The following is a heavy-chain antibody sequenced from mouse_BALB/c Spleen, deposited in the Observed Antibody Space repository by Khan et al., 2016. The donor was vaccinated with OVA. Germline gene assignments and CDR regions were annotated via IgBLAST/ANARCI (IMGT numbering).Heavy chain of an antibody. Sequence: QVQLQQSGAELVKPGASVKLSCKASGYMFSTYDINWVRQRPEQGLEWIGWIFPGVDSTKYYEKFKGKATLTTDKSSGTAYMQLSRLTSEDSAVYFCARHYYGSNLYWFSDVWGAGTTVTVSS. CDR2: IFPGVDST. CDR1: GYMFSTYD. J-gene: IGHJ1*01. V-gene: IGHV1-85*01. D-gene: IGHD1-1*01. CDR3: ARHYYGSNLYWFSDV.